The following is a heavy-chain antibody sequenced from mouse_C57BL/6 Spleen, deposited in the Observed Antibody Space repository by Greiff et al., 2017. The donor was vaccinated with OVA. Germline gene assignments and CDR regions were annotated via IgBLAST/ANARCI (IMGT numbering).Heavy chain of an antibody. V-gene: IGHV7-3*01. CDR1: GFTFTDYY. CDR2: IRNKANGYTT. Sequence: EVQLVESGGGLVQPGGSLSLSCAASGFTFTDYYMSWVRQPPGKALEWLGFIRNKANGYTTEYSASVKGRFTISRDNSQSILYLQMNALRAEDSATYYCARYPSTGYFDYWGQGTTLTVSS. CDR3: ARYPSTGYFDY. J-gene: IGHJ2*01. D-gene: IGHD4-1*02.